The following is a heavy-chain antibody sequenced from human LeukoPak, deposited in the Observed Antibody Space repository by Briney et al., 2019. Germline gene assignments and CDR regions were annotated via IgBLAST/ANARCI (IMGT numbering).Heavy chain of an antibody. V-gene: IGHV3-48*03. J-gene: IGHJ4*02. D-gene: IGHD1-26*01. CDR3: AKAPPYSGSLDY. Sequence: GGSLRLSCAASGFTFSSYEVNWVRQAPGKGLEWVSYISSSGSTIYYADSVKGRFTISRNNAKNSLYLQMNSLRAEDTAVYYCAKAPPYSGSLDYWGQGTLVTVSS. CDR1: GFTFSSYE. CDR2: ISSSGSTI.